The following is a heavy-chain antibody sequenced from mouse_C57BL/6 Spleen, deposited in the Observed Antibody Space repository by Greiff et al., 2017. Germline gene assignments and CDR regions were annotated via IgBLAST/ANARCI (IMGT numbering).Heavy chain of an antibody. Sequence: EVLLVESGGGLVKPGGSLKLSCAASGFTFSDYGMHWVRQAPEQGLEWVAYISSGSSTIYYADTVKGRFTISRDNAKNTLFLQMTSLRSEDTDMYYCERGLNYGSSYSAFVYWGQGTLVTVSA. J-gene: IGHJ3*01. CDR3: ERGLNYGSSYSAFVY. V-gene: IGHV5-17*01. CDR2: ISSGSSTI. CDR1: GFTFSDYG. D-gene: IGHD1-1*01.